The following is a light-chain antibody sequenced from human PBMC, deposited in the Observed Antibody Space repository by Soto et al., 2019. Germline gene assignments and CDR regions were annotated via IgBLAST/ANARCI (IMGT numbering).Light chain of an antibody. Sequence: DIQMTQSPSTLSASVGDRVTITCRASQSIGSWLAWYQQKPGKAPNLLIYDASSLESGVPSGFSGSGSGTEFTLTISSLQPDDFATYYCQQYNSYPWTFGQGTKVDNK. CDR1: QSIGSW. V-gene: IGKV1-5*01. CDR2: DAS. J-gene: IGKJ1*01. CDR3: QQYNSYPWT.